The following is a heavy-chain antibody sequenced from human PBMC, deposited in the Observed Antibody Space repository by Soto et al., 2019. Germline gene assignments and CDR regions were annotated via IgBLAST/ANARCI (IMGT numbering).Heavy chain of an antibody. J-gene: IGHJ4*02. CDR1: GGSISSYP. D-gene: IGHD1-7*01. CDR2: IYTSGNT. V-gene: IGHV4-4*07. CDR3: ARESGDNWDYEAY. Sequence: QVQLQESGPGLVKPLETLSLTCTVSGGSISSYPWSWIRQSPGKGLEWIGRIYTSGNTHYNPSLKSRVTVSIDTSKNQFFLTVNSVTAADSAVYYCARESGDNWDYEAYWGQGTPVTVSS.